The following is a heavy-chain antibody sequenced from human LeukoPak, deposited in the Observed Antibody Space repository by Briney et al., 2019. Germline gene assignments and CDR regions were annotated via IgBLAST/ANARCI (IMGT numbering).Heavy chain of an antibody. CDR3: ARGPAADFDY. D-gene: IGHD2-2*01. CDR1: GGSISSSSYY. CDR2: IYYSGST. J-gene: IGHJ4*02. V-gene: IGHV4-61*05. Sequence: SETLSLTCTVSGGSISSSSYYWGWIRQPPGQGLEWIGYIYYSGSTNYNPSLKSRVTISVDTSKNQFSLKLSSVTAADTAVYYCARGPAADFDYWGQGTLVTVSS.